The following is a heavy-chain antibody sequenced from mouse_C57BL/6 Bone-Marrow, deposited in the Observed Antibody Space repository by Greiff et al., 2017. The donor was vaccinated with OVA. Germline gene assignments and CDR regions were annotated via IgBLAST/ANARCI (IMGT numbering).Heavy chain of an antibody. V-gene: IGHV2-3*01. CDR3: AKEGGYDGYFDY. J-gene: IGHJ2*01. Sequence: VMLVESGPGLVAPSQSLSITCTVSGFSFTSYGVSWVRQPPGKGLEWLGVIWGDGSTTYHSALISRLSISKDNSTSQVFLKLNSLQTDDTATYYGAKEGGYDGYFDYWGQGTTLTGSS. D-gene: IGHD2-2*01. CDR2: IWGDGST. CDR1: GFSFTSYG.